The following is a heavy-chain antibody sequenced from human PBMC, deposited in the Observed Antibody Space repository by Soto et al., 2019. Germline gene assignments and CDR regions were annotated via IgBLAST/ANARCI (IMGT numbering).Heavy chain of an antibody. CDR2: IYYSGST. V-gene: IGHV4-59*01. J-gene: IGHJ6*02. D-gene: IGHD5-18*01. CDR1: GGSISSYY. Sequence: QVQLQESGPGLVKPSETLSLTCTVSGGSISSYYWSWIRQPPGKGLEWIGYIYYSGSTNYNPSLKSRVNISVDPSKNPFALKLSSVTAADTAVYYCARIRRYGYGFYGMDVWGRGTTVTVSS. CDR3: ARIRRYGYGFYGMDV.